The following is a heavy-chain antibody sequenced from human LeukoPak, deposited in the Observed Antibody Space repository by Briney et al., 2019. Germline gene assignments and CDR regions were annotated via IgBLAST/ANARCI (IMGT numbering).Heavy chain of an antibody. CDR1: GGSISSSSYY. CDR2: IYYSGST. Sequence: NPSETLSLTCTVSGGSISSSSYYWGWIRQPPGKGLEWIGSIYYSGSTYYNPSLKSRVTISVDTSKNQFSLKLSSATAADTAVYYCASLYISWSGYSPYHFDYWGQGTLVTVSS. V-gene: IGHV4-39*01. D-gene: IGHD3-3*01. CDR3: ASLYISWSGYSPYHFDY. J-gene: IGHJ4*02.